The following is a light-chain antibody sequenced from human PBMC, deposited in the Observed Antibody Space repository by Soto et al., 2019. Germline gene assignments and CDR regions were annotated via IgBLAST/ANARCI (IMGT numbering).Light chain of an antibody. J-gene: IGLJ1*01. Sequence: QSVLTQPPSVSAAPGQKVTISFSGSSSNIVVNSVSWYQQLPGTAPKLLIYDDNKRPSGIPDRFSGSKSGTSATLGITGFQTGDEADYYCGSWDSSLSAYVFGPGTKVT. V-gene: IGLV1-51*01. CDR1: SSNIVVNS. CDR2: DDN. CDR3: GSWDSSLSAYV.